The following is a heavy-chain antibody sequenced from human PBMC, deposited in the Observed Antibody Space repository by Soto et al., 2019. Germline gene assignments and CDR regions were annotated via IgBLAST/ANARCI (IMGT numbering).Heavy chain of an antibody. D-gene: IGHD6-19*01. CDR2: INHSGST. V-gene: IGHV4-34*01. Sequence: SETLSLTCAVYGGSFSGYYWSWIRQPPGKGLEWIGEINHSGSTSYNPSLKSRVTISVDTSKNQFSLKLSSVTAADTAVYYCARARNRIAVAGTFDYWGQGTLVTVSS. CDR3: ARARNRIAVAGTFDY. J-gene: IGHJ4*02. CDR1: GGSFSGYY.